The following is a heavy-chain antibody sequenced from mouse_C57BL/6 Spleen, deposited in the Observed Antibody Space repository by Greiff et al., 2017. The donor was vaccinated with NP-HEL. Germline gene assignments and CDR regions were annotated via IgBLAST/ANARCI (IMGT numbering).Heavy chain of an antibody. D-gene: IGHD2-5*01. CDR2: ISYDGSN. Sequence: DVKLQESGPGLVKPSQSLSLTCSVTGYSITSGYYWNWIRQFPGNKLEWMGYISYDGSNNYNPSLKNRISITRDTSKNQFFLKLNSVTTEDTATYYCAVYYSNFTFDYWGQGTTLTVSS. V-gene: IGHV3-6*01. CDR1: GYSITSGYY. CDR3: AVYYSNFTFDY. J-gene: IGHJ2*01.